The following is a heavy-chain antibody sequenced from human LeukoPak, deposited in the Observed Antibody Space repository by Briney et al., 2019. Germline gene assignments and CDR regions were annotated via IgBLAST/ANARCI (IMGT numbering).Heavy chain of an antibody. J-gene: IGHJ5*02. CDR2: IYHSGST. CDR3: AREALVVVPAATYDWFDP. D-gene: IGHD2-2*01. Sequence: TSETLSLTCAASGYSISSGYYWGWIRQPPGKGLEWIGSIYHSGSTYYNPSLKSRVTISVDTSKNQFSLKLSSVTAADTAVYYCAREALVVVPAATYDWFDPWGQGTLVTVSS. CDR1: GYSISSGYY. V-gene: IGHV4-38-2*02.